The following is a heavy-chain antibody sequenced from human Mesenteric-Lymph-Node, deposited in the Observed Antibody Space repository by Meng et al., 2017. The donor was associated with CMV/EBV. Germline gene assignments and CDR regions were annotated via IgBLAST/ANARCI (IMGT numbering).Heavy chain of an antibody. V-gene: IGHV4-59*01. CDR2: IYYSGST. CDR3: ARYFQLNWFDP. J-gene: IGHJ5*02. D-gene: IGHD2/OR15-2a*01. CDR1: GGSISNYY. Sequence: SETLSLTCTVSGGSISNYYWSWIRLPPGKGLEWIGYIYYSGSTNYNTSLKTRVTISVDTSKNQFSLKLSSVTAADTAVYYCARYFQLNWFDPWGQGTLVTVSS.